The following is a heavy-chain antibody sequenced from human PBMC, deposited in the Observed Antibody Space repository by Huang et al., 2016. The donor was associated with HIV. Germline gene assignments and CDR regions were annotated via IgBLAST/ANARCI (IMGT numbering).Heavy chain of an antibody. Sequence: EVQLLESGGGLVQPGGSLRLYCAASGFTFSSYAMSWVRRAPGKVLEWVSSSTGRGSSSDYAASVKGRFTISRHNSKNTLYLQMNSLRAEDTAIYYCAKADSGAAAGSLVDYWGQGTLVTVSS. V-gene: IGHV3-23*01. J-gene: IGHJ4*02. CDR3: AKADSGAAAGSLVDY. CDR1: GFTFSSYA. D-gene: IGHD6-13*01. CDR2: STGRGSSS.